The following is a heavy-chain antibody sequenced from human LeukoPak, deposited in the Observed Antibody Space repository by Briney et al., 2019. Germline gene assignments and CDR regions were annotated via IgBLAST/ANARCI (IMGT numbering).Heavy chain of an antibody. J-gene: IGHJ4*02. CDR1: GFTFSNYG. V-gene: IGHV3-33*01. Sequence: GGSLRLSCAASGFTFSNYGMHWVRQAPGKGLEWVAVIWYDGSNKYYADSVKGRFIISRDNSKNTLYLQMNSLRAEDTAVYYCARDGRYGDYVRFDYWGQGTLVTVSS. CDR3: ARDGRYGDYVRFDY. D-gene: IGHD4-17*01. CDR2: IWYDGSNK.